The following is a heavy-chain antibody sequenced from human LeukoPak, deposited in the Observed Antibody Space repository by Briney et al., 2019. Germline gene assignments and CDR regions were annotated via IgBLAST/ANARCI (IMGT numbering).Heavy chain of an antibody. Sequence: PGRSLRLSCAASGFTFDDYAMHWVRQAPGKGLEWVSGISWNSGSIGYADSVKGRFTISRDNAKNSLYLQMNSLRAEDTALYYRAKDEGDYYDSSGYAFGYWGQETLVTVSS. J-gene: IGHJ4*02. V-gene: IGHV3-9*01. D-gene: IGHD3-22*01. CDR2: ISWNSGSI. CDR1: GFTFDDYA. CDR3: AKDEGDYYDSSGYAFGY.